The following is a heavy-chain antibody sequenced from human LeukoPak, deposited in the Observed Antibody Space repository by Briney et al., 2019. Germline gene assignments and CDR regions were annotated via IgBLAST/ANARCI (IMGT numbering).Heavy chain of an antibody. J-gene: IGHJ6*02. D-gene: IGHD6-19*01. Sequence: GTSLRLSCAASGFPFSSYGMHWVRQAPGKGLEWVAVISYDGSNKYYADSVKGRFTISRDNSKNTLYLQMNSLRAEDTAVYYCARTQVAGYYYYYGMDVWGQGTTVTVSS. CDR1: GFPFSSYG. V-gene: IGHV3-30*19. CDR3: ARTQVAGYYYYYGMDV. CDR2: ISYDGSNK.